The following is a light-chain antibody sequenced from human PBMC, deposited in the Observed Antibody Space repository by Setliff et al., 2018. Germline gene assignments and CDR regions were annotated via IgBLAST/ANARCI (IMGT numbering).Light chain of an antibody. CDR2: AVS. V-gene: IGLV2-14*03. CDR1: SSDVGSYDL. CDR3: KAYTSGRTYG. Sequence: SALPQPASVSGSPGQSITISCSGTSSDVGSYDLVSWYQQHPGKAPKLIIYAVSDRPSGVSNRFSGSKSGNTASLTIPGLQTEDEADYYCKAYTSGRTYGFGTGTKVTVL. J-gene: IGLJ1*01.